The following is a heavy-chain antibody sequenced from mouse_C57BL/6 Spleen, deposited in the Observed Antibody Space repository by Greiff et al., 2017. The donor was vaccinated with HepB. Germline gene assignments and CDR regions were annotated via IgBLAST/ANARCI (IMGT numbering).Heavy chain of an antibody. CDR1: GYTFTSYW. CDR2: IYPSDSET. D-gene: IGHD2-5*01. CDR3: ARKGDINYDYAMDY. V-gene: IGHV1-61*01. Sequence: QVQLKQPGAELVRPGSSVKLSCKASGYTFTSYWMDWVKQRPGQGLEWIGNIYPSDSETHYNQKFKDKATLTVDKSSSTAYMQLSSLTSEDSAVYYCARKGDINYDYAMDYWGQGTSVTVSS. J-gene: IGHJ4*01.